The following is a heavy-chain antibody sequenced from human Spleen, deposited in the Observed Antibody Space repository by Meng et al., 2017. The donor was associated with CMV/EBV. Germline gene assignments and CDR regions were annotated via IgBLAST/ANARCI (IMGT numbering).Heavy chain of an antibody. CDR2: ISYDGSNK. CDR3: ARDVQQLVFYYFDY. V-gene: IGHV3-30*04. D-gene: IGHD6-13*01. Sequence: ASGFPFSSFAIHWVRQAPGKGLEWVAAISYDGSNKYYADSVKGRFTISRDNSKNTLYLQMNSLRAEDTAVYYCARDVQQLVFYYFDYWGQGTLDTVSS. CDR1: GFPFSSFA. J-gene: IGHJ4*02.